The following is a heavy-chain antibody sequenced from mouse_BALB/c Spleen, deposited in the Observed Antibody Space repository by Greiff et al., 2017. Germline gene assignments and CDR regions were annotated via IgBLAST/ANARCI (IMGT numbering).Heavy chain of an antibody. D-gene: IGHD1-1*01. CDR1: GYTFTSYT. Sequence: VQLQQSAAELARPGASVKMSCKASGYTFTSYTMHWVKQRPGQGLEWIGYINPSSGYTEYNQKFKDKTTLTADKSSSTAYMQLSSLTSEDSAVYYCARYYYGSSLSYWYCDVGGAGTTVTVSS. J-gene: IGHJ1*01. CDR2: INPSSGYT. V-gene: IGHV1-4*02. CDR3: ARYYYGSSLSYWYCDV.